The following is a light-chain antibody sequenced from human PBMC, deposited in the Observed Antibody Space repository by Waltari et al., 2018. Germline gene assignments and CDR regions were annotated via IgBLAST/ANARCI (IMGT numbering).Light chain of an antibody. CDR1: QSVSSF. CDR3: QQRSNWPSLS. J-gene: IGKJ4*01. Sequence: EIVLTQSPATLSLSPGERDTLSCRASQSVSSFLAWVQQKPGQAPRLLIFDASKRATDIPARFSATGAGTDFTLTISSLEPEDFAVYYCQQRSNWPSLSFGGGTKVEIK. V-gene: IGKV3-11*01. CDR2: DAS.